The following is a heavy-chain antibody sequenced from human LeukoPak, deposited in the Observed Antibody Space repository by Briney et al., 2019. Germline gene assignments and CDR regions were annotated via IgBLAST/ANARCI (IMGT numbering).Heavy chain of an antibody. CDR2: IKQDGSEK. V-gene: IGHV3-7*01. J-gene: IGHJ4*02. CDR3: ARDRGYCSGGSCYKDY. D-gene: IGHD2-15*01. CDR1: GFTFSSYW. Sequence: GSLRLSCAASGFTFSSYWMSWVRQAPGKGLEWVANIKQDGSEKYYVDSVKGRFTISRDNAKNSLYLQMNSLRAEDTAVYYCARDRGYCSGGSCYKDYWGQGTLVTVSS.